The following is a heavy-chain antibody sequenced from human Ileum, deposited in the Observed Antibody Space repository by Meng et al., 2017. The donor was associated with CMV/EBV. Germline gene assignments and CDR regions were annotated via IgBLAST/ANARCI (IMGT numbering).Heavy chain of an antibody. CDR2: TAYRSKWDY. V-gene: IGHV6-1*01. CDR1: GDSVSTNNVA. D-gene: IGHD6-6*01. Sequence: QIQLQQSWPGLVKSLQTLSLNCDITGDSVSTNNVAWNWIRQSPLRGLGWLGRTAYRSKWDYEYSVSVESRITISPDTSKNQFSLHLRSVTPEDTATYYCARESELLRFDHWGQGTLVTVSS. CDR3: ARESELLRFDH. J-gene: IGHJ4*02.